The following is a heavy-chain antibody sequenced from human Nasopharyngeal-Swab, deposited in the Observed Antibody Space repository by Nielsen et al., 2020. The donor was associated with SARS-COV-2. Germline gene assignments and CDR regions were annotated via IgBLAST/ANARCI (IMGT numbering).Heavy chain of an antibody. CDR1: GFTFSSYA. Sequence: GGSLRLSCAASGFTFSSYAMHWVRQAPGKGLEWVAVISYDGSNKYYADSVKGRFTISRDNSKNTLYLQMNSLRAEDTAVYYCGRTAHWGQGTLVTVSP. J-gene: IGHJ4*02. CDR3: GRTAH. V-gene: IGHV3-30*04. CDR2: ISYDGSNK.